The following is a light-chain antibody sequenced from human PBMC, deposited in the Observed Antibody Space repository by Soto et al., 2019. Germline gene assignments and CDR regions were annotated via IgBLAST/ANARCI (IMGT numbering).Light chain of an antibody. CDR1: QSVSSN. V-gene: IGKV3D-15*01. J-gene: IGKJ4*01. Sequence: EIVLTQSPATLSVSPGERATLSCRASQSVSSNLAWYQQKPGQAPRLLIYGASNRATGIPDRFSGSGSGTEFTLTISSLQSEDFAVYYCQQYNNWPALTFGGGTKVDIK. CDR3: QQYNNWPALT. CDR2: GAS.